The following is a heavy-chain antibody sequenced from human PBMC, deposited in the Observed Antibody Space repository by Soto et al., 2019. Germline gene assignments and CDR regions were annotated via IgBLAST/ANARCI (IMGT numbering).Heavy chain of an antibody. D-gene: IGHD3-10*01. J-gene: IGHJ6*02. CDR1: GFTFTSSA. CDR3: AADRVYYGSGSYFYYYYGMDV. V-gene: IGHV1-58*01. Sequence: QMQLVQSGPEVKKPGTSVKVSCKASGFTFTSSAVQWVRQARGQRLEWIGWIVVGSGNTNYAQKFQERVTITRDMSTSTAYMELSSLRSEDTPVYYCAADRVYYGSGSYFYYYYGMDVWGQGTTVTVSS. CDR2: IVVGSGNT.